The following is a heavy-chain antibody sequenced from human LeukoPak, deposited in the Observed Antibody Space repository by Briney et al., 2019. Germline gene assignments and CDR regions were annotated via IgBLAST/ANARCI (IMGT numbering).Heavy chain of an antibody. Sequence: SETLSLTCTVSGGSISSSSYYWGWIRQPPGKGLEWIGSIYYSGSTYYNPSLKSRVTISLDTSRNQFSLKLNSVTAADTAVYYCARLSSTIVPAAYLDFWGQGTLVTVSS. CDR2: IYYSGST. D-gene: IGHD2-2*01. CDR3: ARLSSTIVPAAYLDF. J-gene: IGHJ4*02. V-gene: IGHV4-39*07. CDR1: GGSISSSSYY.